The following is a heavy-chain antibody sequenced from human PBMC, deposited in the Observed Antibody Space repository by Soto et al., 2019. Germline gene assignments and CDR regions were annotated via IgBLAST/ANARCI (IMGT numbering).Heavy chain of an antibody. CDR3: VRMSVVGYFDY. CDR1: GASITGSDW. Sequence: SETLSLTSTVSGASITGSDWWGWVRQTPEKGLEWIGEIYHSGTTNYHLSLKSRVTISQDKSKNQFSLNLTSVTAADTAVYSCVRMSVVGYFDYWGRGSLVTVSS. V-gene: IGHV4-4*02. D-gene: IGHD3-22*01. J-gene: IGHJ4*02. CDR2: IYHSGTT.